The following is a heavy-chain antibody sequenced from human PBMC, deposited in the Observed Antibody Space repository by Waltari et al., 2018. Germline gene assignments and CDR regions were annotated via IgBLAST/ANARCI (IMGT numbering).Heavy chain of an antibody. D-gene: IGHD3-3*01. V-gene: IGHV4-4*07. Sequence: QVQLQESGPGLVKPSETLSLTCTVSGGSISSYYWSWIRQPAGKGREWIGRIYTSGSTNYNPSLKSRVTMSVDTSKNQFSLKLSSVTAADTAVYYCAREYYDFWSGYYGVSYYFDYWGQGTLVTVSS. CDR2: IYTSGST. CDR3: AREYYDFWSGYYGVSYYFDY. CDR1: GGSISSYY. J-gene: IGHJ4*02.